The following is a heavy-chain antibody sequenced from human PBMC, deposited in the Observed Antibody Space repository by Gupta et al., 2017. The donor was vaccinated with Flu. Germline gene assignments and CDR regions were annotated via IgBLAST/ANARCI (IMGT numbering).Heavy chain of an antibody. D-gene: IGHD5-24*01. V-gene: IGHV4-4*07. CDR1: GGSISSYY. CDR3: ARSPPTRDGYNKYYYYGMDV. J-gene: IGHJ6*02. Sequence: QVQLQESGPGLVKPSETLSLTCTVSGGSISSYYWSWIRQPAGKGLEWIGRIYTSGSTNYNPSLKSRVTMSVDTSKNQFSLKLSSVTAADTAVYYCARSPPTRDGYNKYYYYGMDVWGQGTTVTVSS. CDR2: IYTSGST.